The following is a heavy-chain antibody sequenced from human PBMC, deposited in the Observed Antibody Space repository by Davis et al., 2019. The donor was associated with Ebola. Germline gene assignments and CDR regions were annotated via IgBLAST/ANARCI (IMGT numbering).Heavy chain of an antibody. V-gene: IGHV3-66*01. CDR2: IYRCGST. Sequence: GESLKISCAASGFTVSSNYMSWVRQAPGKGLEWVSVIYRCGSTYYADSVKGRFTISRDNSKNTLYLQMNSLRAEDTAVYYCSRLPGDYIDYGMDVWGQGTTVTVSS. CDR1: GFTVSSNY. CDR3: SRLPGDYIDYGMDV. D-gene: IGHD4-17*01. J-gene: IGHJ6*02.